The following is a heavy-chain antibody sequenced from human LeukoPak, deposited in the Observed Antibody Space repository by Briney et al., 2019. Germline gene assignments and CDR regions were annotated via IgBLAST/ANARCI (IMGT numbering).Heavy chain of an antibody. CDR1: GGSFSGYY. CDR2: INHSGST. V-gene: IGHV4-34*01. J-gene: IGHJ4*02. CDR3: ASYVWGSYRPFDY. D-gene: IGHD3-16*02. Sequence: PSETLSLTCSVYGGSFSGYYWSWIRQPPGKGLEWIGEINHSGSTNYNPSLKSRVTISVDTSKNQFSLKLSSVTAADTAVYYCASYVWGSYRPFDYWGQGTLVTVSS.